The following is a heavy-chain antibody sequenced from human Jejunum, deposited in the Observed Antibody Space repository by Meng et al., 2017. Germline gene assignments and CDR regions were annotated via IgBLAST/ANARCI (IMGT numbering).Heavy chain of an antibody. CDR3: SRLKLGASGCLDY. D-gene: IGHD1-26*01. CDR2: IRSKAYGETV. V-gene: IGHV3-49*04. Sequence: GRSLRLSCTPSEFTLGDYAMSWVRQAPGKGLEWVGFIRSKAYGETVEYAASVKGRFTISRDDSKSIAYLQMNSLKSEDTAVYYCSRLKLGASGCLDYWGQGTLVTVSS. CDR1: EFTLGDYA. J-gene: IGHJ4*02.